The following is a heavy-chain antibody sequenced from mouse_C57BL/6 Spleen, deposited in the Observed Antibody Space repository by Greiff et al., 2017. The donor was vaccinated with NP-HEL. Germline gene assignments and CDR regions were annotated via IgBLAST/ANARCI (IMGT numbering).Heavy chain of an antibody. CDR2: IDPANGNT. J-gene: IGHJ1*03. Sequence: EVQGVESVAELVRPGASIKLSCTASGFNIKNTYMHWVKQRPEQGLEWIGRIDPANGNTKYAPKFQGKATITADTSSNTAYLQLSSLTSEDTAIYYCARGYYYGSSSFDVWGTGTTVTVSS. CDR1: GFNIKNTY. D-gene: IGHD1-1*01. V-gene: IGHV14-3*01. CDR3: ARGYYYGSSSFDV.